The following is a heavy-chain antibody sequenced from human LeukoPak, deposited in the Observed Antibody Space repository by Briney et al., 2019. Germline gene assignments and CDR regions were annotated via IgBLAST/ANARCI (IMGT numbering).Heavy chain of an antibody. CDR2: IWYDGSNK. CDR3: ARAQGGKIQLWDYYFDY. J-gene: IGHJ4*02. V-gene: IGHV3-33*01. D-gene: IGHD5-18*01. CDR1: GFTFSNYG. Sequence: HPGGSLRLSCAASGFTFSNYGMHWVRQAPGKGLEWVAVIWYDGSNKYYADSVKGRFTISRDNSKNTLYLQMNSLRAEDTAVYFCARAQGGKIQLWDYYFDYWGQGTLVTVSS.